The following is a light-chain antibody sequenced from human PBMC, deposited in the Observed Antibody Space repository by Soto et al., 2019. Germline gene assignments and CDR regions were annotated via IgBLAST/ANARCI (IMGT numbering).Light chain of an antibody. CDR1: SSDIGAYNY. CDR2: EVS. V-gene: IGLV2-14*01. Sequence: QSALTQPASVSGSPGQSITISCTGTSSDIGAYNYVSWFQQHPGKAPKLMIYEVSNRPSGVSNRFSASKSGNTDSLTISGLQAEDEADYYCSSYTSSNTLVFGGGTKVTVL. CDR3: SSYTSSNTLV. J-gene: IGLJ2*01.